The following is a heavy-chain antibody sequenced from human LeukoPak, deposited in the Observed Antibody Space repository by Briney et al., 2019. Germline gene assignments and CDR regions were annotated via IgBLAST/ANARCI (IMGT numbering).Heavy chain of an antibody. CDR2: ISSSSSTI. CDR1: GFTFSSYS. J-gene: IGHJ6*02. V-gene: IGHV3-48*01. Sequence: GGSLRLSCAASGFTFSSYSMNWVRQAPGKGLEWVSYISSSSSTIYYADSVKGRFTISRDNAKNSLYLQMNSLRAEDTALYYCAKEKAYRRYYYYGMDVWGQGTTVTVSS. D-gene: IGHD4-11*01. CDR3: AKEKAYRRYYYYGMDV.